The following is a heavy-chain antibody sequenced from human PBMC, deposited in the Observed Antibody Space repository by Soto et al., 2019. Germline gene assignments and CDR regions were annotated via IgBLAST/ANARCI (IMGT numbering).Heavy chain of an antibody. CDR2: IYYSGST. CDR3: ARAYGGYADY. J-gene: IGHJ4*02. Sequence: SETLSLTCTVSGGSISSYYWSWIRQPPGKGLEWIGYIYYSGSTNYNPSLKSRVTISVDTSKSQFSLKLSSVTAADTAVYYCARAYGGYADYWGQGALVTVSS. V-gene: IGHV4-59*01. CDR1: GGSISSYY. D-gene: IGHD5-12*01.